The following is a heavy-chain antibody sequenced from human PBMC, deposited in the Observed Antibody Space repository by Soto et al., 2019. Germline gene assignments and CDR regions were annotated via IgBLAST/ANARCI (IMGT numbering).Heavy chain of an antibody. J-gene: IGHJ5*02. V-gene: IGHV1-69*02. CDR3: QNWSRKNWFDP. D-gene: IGHD1-1*01. Sequence: QVQLVQSGAEVKKPGSSVKVSCKASGGTFSSYTISWVRQAPGQGLEWMGRIIPILGIANYAQKFQGRVTITADKSTSTAYMELSSLRSEDTAVYYFQNWSRKNWFDPWGQGTLVTVSS. CDR2: IIPILGIA. CDR1: GGTFSSYT.